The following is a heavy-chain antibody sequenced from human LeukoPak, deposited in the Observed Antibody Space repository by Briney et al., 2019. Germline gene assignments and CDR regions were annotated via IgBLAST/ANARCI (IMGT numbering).Heavy chain of an antibody. J-gene: IGHJ4*02. CDR2: ISGFGDRT. CDR3: AKPYCSGGTCYSVWDYYLDY. Sequence: PGGSLRLSCAASGFTFRSYAMSWVRQAPGKGLEWVSEISGFGDRTYYADSVKGRFTISRDNSKNTVYLQMNSLRAEDTAVYYCAKPYCSGGTCYSVWDYYLDYWGQGTLVTVSS. CDR1: GFTFRSYA. D-gene: IGHD2-15*01. V-gene: IGHV3-23*01.